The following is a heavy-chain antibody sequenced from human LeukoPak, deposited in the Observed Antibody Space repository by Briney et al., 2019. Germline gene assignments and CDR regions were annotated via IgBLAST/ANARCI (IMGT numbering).Heavy chain of an antibody. J-gene: IGHJ3*02. D-gene: IGHD1-1*01. V-gene: IGHV1-2*02. CDR1: GYIFSVYF. Sequence: ASVKVSCKASGYIFSVYFIHWVRQALGQGLEWLGWINPISGDKHSAQNFQGRVTLARDTSVSTAYMELSGLTSDDTAVYYCVREPTTRPIRWAAFDIWGQGTMVTVSS. CDR3: VREPTTRPIRWAAFDI. CDR2: INPISGDK.